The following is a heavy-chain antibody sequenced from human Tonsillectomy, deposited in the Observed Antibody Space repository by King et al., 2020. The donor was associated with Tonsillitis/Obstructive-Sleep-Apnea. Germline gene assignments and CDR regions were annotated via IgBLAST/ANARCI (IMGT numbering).Heavy chain of an antibody. Sequence: QLQESGPGLVKPSQTLSLTCTVSGGSISSGGYYWSWIRQHPGKGLEWIGYIYYSGSTYSNPPLKSRVTISVDTSKNQFPLKLISLTAADTAVYYWARTRDCYNFGYWGQGTLVTVSS. D-gene: IGHD5-24*01. J-gene: IGHJ4*02. CDR1: GGSISSGGYY. CDR2: IYYSGST. CDR3: ARTRDCYNFGY. V-gene: IGHV4-31*03.